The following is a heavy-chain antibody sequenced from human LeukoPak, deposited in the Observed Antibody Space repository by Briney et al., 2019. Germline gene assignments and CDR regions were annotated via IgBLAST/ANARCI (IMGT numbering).Heavy chain of an antibody. Sequence: PGGSLRLSCAASGFTFSDYCMSWIRQAPGKGLECISYISTTGGVIYYADSVKGRFTISRDNAKNSLYLQMNSLRAEDTAVYYCARDEENVVVVVWGQGTTVTISS. V-gene: IGHV3-11*01. CDR2: ISTTGGVI. J-gene: IGHJ6*02. D-gene: IGHD2-15*01. CDR3: ARDEENVVVVV. CDR1: GFTFSDYC.